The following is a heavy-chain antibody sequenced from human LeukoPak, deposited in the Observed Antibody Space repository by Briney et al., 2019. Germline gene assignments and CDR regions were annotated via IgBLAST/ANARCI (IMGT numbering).Heavy chain of an antibody. J-gene: IGHJ6*03. Sequence: SETLSLTCTVSGVSISSYYWSWIRQPPGKGLEWIGYIYYTGTTNYNSSLKSRVTISADTSKNQFSLKLSSVTAADTAVYYCARLDANNYYYYMDFWGKETTVTVSS. CDR2: IYYTGTT. CDR3: ARLDANNYYYYMDF. V-gene: IGHV4-59*08. D-gene: IGHD3-9*01. CDR1: GVSISSYY.